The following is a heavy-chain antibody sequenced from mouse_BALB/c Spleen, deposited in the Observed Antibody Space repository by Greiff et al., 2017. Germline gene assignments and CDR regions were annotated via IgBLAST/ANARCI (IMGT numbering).Heavy chain of an antibody. CDR2: ISSGSSTI. J-gene: IGHJ1*01. CDR1: GFTFSSFG. CDR3: ARFHGRGYLDV. V-gene: IGHV5-17*02. D-gene: IGHD1-1*02. Sequence: EVQLVESGGGLVQPGGSRKLSCAASGFTFSSFGMHWVRQAPEKGLEWVAYISSGSSTIYYADTVKGRFTISRDNPKNTLFLQMTSLRSEDTAMYYCARFHGRGYLDVWGAGTTVTVSS.